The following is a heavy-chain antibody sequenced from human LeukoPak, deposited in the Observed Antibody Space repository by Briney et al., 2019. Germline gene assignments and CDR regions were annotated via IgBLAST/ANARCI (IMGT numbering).Heavy chain of an antibody. V-gene: IGHV4-39*07. Sequence: AETLSLTCSVSGGSLRSDRHNWAWVRQSADKGLEHIGSVDQTGSPYYNPPLKSRVTISVDTSNKQFSLNLTSVTAADTAVYYCARDLGGYPFFMDVWGKGITVTVS. CDR2: VDQTGSP. J-gene: IGHJ6*03. D-gene: IGHD2-15*01. CDR3: ARDLGGYPFFMDV. CDR1: GGSLRSDRHN.